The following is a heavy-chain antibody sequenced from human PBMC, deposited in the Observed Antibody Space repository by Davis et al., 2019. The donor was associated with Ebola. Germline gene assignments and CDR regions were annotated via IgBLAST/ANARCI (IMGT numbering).Heavy chain of an antibody. Sequence: MPSETLSLTCTVSGGSISSSGYYWSWIRQPPGKGLEWIGEINHSGSTNYNPSLKSRVTISVDTSKNQFSLKLSSVTAADTAVYYCARGAIDSGYDLLFDYWGQGTLVTVSS. J-gene: IGHJ4*02. CDR2: INHSGST. V-gene: IGHV4-39*07. CDR1: GGSISSSGYY. CDR3: ARGAIDSGYDLLFDY. D-gene: IGHD5-12*01.